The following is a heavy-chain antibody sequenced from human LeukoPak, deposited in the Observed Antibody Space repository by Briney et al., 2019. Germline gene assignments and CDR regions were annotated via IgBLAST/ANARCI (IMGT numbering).Heavy chain of an antibody. CDR3: ARDFGTTGWHTFDY. CDR2: TYYRSKWYN. D-gene: IGHD6-19*01. V-gene: IGHV6-1*01. Sequence: SQTLSLTCVVSGDSVSSKSGAWNWIRQSPSRGLEWLGRTYYRSKWYNDYAESMEGRMTISQDTSKNQYSLHLNSVTPDDPAVYYCARDFGTTGWHTFDYWGQGTLVTVSS. CDR1: GDSVSSKSGA. J-gene: IGHJ4*02.